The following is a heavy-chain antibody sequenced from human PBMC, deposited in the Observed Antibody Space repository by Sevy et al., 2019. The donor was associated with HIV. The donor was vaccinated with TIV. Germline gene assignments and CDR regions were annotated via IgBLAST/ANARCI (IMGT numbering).Heavy chain of an antibody. V-gene: IGHV3-48*02. Sequence: GGSLRLSCAASGFTFSSYSMNWVRQAPGKGLEWVSYISSSSSTIYYADSVKGRFTISRDNAKNSLYLQMNSLRDEDTAVYYCARLNAYPIFDCSGGSCYPDAFGIWGQGTMVTVSS. CDR2: ISSSSSTI. D-gene: IGHD2-15*01. CDR3: ARLNAYPIFDCSGGSCYPDAFGI. CDR1: GFTFSSYS. J-gene: IGHJ3*02.